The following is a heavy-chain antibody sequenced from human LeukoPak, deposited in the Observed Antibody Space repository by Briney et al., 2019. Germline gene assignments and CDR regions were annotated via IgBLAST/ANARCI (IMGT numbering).Heavy chain of an antibody. CDR3: ARYASGSYFDY. CDR1: GGSISSSSYY. D-gene: IGHD1-26*01. V-gene: IGHV4-39*01. Sequence: PSETLSLTCTVSGGSISSSSYYWGWIRQPPGKGLEWIGSIYYSGSTYYNPSLKSRVTISVDTSKNQFSLKLSSATGADTAVYYCARYASGSYFDYWGQGTLVTVSS. J-gene: IGHJ4*02. CDR2: IYYSGST.